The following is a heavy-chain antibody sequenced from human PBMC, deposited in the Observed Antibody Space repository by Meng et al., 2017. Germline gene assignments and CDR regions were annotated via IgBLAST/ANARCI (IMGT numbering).Heavy chain of an antibody. V-gene: IGHV1-2*06. J-gene: IGHJ4*02. D-gene: IGHD6-13*01. Sequence: ASVKVSCKASGYTFLDYYLHWVRRAPGQGREGMGRINPKSGDTHYVQKFQGRVTMTGDTSTSTAYMELSGLRSGDTAMYYCARDEDISAAGKLFGDYWGQGTLVTVSS. CDR1: GYTFLDYY. CDR3: ARDEDISAAGKLFGDY. CDR2: INPKSGDT.